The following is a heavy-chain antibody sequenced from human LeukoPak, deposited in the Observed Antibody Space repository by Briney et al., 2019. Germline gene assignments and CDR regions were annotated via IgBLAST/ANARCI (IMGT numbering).Heavy chain of an antibody. CDR1: GFPFSTYA. Sequence: GGSLRLSCAASGFPFSTYAMSWVRQTPGKGLEWVSAISGSGGTTYYPDSVKGRFTISRDNSKNTLYLQINSLRAGDTAVYYCAKDSLADIDYWGQGTLVTVSS. J-gene: IGHJ4*02. V-gene: IGHV3-23*01. D-gene: IGHD3-16*01. CDR3: AKDSLADIDY. CDR2: ISGSGGTT.